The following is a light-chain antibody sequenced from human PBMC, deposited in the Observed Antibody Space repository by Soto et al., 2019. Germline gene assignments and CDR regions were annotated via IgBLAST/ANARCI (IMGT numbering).Light chain of an antibody. CDR2: YDD. V-gene: IGLV1-36*01. CDR3: SAWDGSLNAVI. Sequence: QAVVTQSPSVSEAPGQRVTISCSGSSSNIGNNAVNWYQQLPGKTPKLLMYYDDILASGVSDRFSGSKSGTSASLAISGLQSEDEAEYYCSAWDGSLNAVIFGGGTKLTVL. J-gene: IGLJ2*01. CDR1: SSNIGNNA.